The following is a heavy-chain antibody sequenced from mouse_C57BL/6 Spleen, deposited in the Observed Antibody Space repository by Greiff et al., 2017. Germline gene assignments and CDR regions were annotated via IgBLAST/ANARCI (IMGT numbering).Heavy chain of an antibody. CDR3: ARRGSNYYYYAMDY. D-gene: IGHD2-5*01. V-gene: IGHV5-12*01. Sequence: EVKLQESGGGLVQPGGSLKLSCAASGFTFSDYYMYWVRQTPEKRLEWVAYISNGGGSTYYPDTVKGRFTISRDNAKNTLYLQMSRLKSEDTAMYYCARRGSNYYYYAMDYWGQGTSVTVSS. J-gene: IGHJ4*01. CDR1: GFTFSDYY. CDR2: ISNGGGST.